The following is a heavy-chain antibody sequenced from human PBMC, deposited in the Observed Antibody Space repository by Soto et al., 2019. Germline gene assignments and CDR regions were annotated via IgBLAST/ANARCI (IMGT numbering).Heavy chain of an antibody. CDR1: GYTFTSYD. J-gene: IGHJ5*02. CDR2: MNPNSGNT. D-gene: IGHD4-17*01. Sequence: QVQLVQSGAEVKKPGASVKASCKASGYTFTSYDINWVRQATGQGLEWMGWMNPNSGNTGYAQKFQGRVTMTRNTSISTAYRELGSLKSEDTAVYYCARNYGDSGVSWFDPWGQGSLVTVSS. V-gene: IGHV1-8*01. CDR3: ARNYGDSGVSWFDP.